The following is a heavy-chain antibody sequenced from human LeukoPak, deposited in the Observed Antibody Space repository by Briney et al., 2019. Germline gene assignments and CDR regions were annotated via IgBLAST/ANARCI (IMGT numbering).Heavy chain of an antibody. D-gene: IGHD1-26*01. CDR3: ASPPPATEDY. V-gene: IGHV4-59*08. CDR2: IYYTGST. J-gene: IGHJ4*02. CDR1: GDSISSYY. Sequence: PSETLSLTCTVSGDSISSYYWSWIRQPPGKGLEWIGYIYYTGSTTYNPSLKSRVTISVDTSKNQFSLKLSSVTAADAAVYYCASPPPATEDYWGQGTLVTVSS.